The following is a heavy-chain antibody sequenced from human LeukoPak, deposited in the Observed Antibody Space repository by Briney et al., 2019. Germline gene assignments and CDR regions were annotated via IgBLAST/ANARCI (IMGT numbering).Heavy chain of an antibody. D-gene: IGHD1-26*01. V-gene: IGHV4-59*01. Sequence: SETLSLTCTVSGGSISSYYWSWIRQPPGKGLEWIGYIYYNGSTNYNPSLKSRVTISVDTSKNQFSLKLSSVTAADTAVYYCASGSYGYYYGMDVWGQGTTVTVSS. CDR3: ASGSYGYYYGMDV. J-gene: IGHJ6*02. CDR2: IYYNGST. CDR1: GGSISSYY.